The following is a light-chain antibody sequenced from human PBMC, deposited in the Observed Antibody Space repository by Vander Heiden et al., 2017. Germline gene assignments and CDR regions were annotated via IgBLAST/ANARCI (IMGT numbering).Light chain of an antibody. CDR2: QDS. CDR1: KLGDKY. V-gene: IGLV3-1*01. Sequence: SYELTQPPSVSVSPGPTASITCSGDKLGDKYACWYQQKPGQSPVLCIYQDSKRPSGIPERFSGSNSGNTATLTISGTQAVDDSYYYCQAWDSSNLVFGGGTKLTVL. CDR3: QAWDSSNLV. J-gene: IGLJ2*01.